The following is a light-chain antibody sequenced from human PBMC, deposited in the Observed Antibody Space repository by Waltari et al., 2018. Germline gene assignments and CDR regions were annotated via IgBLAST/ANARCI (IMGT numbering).Light chain of an antibody. J-gene: IGKJ1*01. CDR1: QSITNW. CDR3: QQYDNYWT. V-gene: IGKV1-5*03. CDR2: RAS. Sequence: DIQMTQSPSTLSASVGDRVTITCRASQSITNWLAWYQQKPGKAPKLLFYRASNLESGVPSRFSGSGSGTEVTLTISSLQPDDFATYYCQQYDNYWTFGQGTKVEIK.